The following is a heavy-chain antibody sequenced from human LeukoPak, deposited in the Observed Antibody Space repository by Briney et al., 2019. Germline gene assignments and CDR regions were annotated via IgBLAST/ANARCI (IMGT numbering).Heavy chain of an antibody. CDR2: MYWDDDK. J-gene: IGHJ4*02. Sequence: SGPTLVKPTQTLTLTCAFSGFSLSTTEVGVGWIRQPPGKALEWLAVMYWDDDKRYSPSLKSRLTITKGTSKSQVVLTMTNMDPVDTATYYCAHCPDSYFDYWGQGTLVTVSS. V-gene: IGHV2-5*02. CDR1: GFSLSTTEVG. CDR3: AHCPDSYFDY. D-gene: IGHD2-21*02.